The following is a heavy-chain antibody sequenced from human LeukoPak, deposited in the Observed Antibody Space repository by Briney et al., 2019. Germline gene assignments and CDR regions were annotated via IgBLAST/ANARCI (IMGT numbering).Heavy chain of an antibody. CDR2: ISSTGST. J-gene: IGHJ4*02. Sequence: TLSLTCTVSGGSISSGGHYWSWIRQPAGKGLEYLGRISSTGSTNYNPSLRSRVTISADTTKNHFSLKLTSVTAADTAVYYCARDQTYSGSGIYTYFDYWGQGILVTVSS. CDR3: ARDQTYSGSGIYTYFDY. D-gene: IGHD3-10*01. V-gene: IGHV4-61*02. CDR1: GGSISSGGHY.